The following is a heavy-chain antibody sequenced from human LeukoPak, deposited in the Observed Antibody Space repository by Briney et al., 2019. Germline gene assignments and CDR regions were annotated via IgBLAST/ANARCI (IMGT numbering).Heavy chain of an antibody. CDR3: ARGPLLRFLEWLLSFDY. D-gene: IGHD3-3*01. CDR2: IYPGDSDT. Sequence: GESLKISCKGSGYSFTSYWIGWVRQMPGKGLEWKGIIYPGDSDTRYSPSFQGQVTISADKSISTAYLQWSSLKASDTAMYYCARGPLLRFLEWLLSFDYWGQGTLVTVSS. J-gene: IGHJ4*02. CDR1: GYSFTSYW. V-gene: IGHV5-51*01.